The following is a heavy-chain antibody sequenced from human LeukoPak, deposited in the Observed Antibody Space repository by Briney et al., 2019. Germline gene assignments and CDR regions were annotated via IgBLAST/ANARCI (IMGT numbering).Heavy chain of an antibody. CDR1: GFTFSSYA. CDR3: VRGHTTATYYFDY. V-gene: IGHV3-23*01. D-gene: IGHD1-1*01. J-gene: IGHJ4*02. CDR2: IGVSRGST. Sequence: GGSLRLSCAASGFTFSSYAMSWVRQAPGKGLEWVSIIGVSRGSTFCTDSVKGRFTISRDNSKNTVFLQMNSLRAEDTAVYYCVRGHTTATYYFDYWGQGTLVTVSS.